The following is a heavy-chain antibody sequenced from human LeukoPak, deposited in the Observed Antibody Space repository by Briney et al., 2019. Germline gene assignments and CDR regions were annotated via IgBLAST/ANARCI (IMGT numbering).Heavy chain of an antibody. V-gene: IGHV3-23*01. CDR3: AKDSSSSWSVKNFDY. D-gene: IGHD6-13*01. CDR2: ISGSGGST. J-gene: IGHJ4*02. Sequence: HSGGSLRLSCAASGFTFSSYAMSRVRQAPGKGLEWVSAISGSGGSTYYADSVKGRFTISRDNSKNTLYLQMNSLRAEDTAVYYCAKDSSSSWSVKNFDYWGQGTLVTVSS. CDR1: GFTFSSYA.